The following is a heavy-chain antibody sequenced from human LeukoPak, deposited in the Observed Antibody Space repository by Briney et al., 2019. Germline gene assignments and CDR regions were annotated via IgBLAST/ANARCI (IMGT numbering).Heavy chain of an antibody. CDR1: GFTLSSFT. CDR3: ARAYDSSWHNFGY. J-gene: IGHJ4*02. V-gene: IGHV3-30-3*01. Sequence: GRSLRLSCAASGFTLSSFTMHWVRHNPGKGLEWVAVISYDESQKWYADSVKGRFTISRDISKNTLYLEMDSLRYEDTAVYYCARAYDSSWHNFGYWGQGSLVTVSS. CDR2: ISYDESQK. D-gene: IGHD6-13*01.